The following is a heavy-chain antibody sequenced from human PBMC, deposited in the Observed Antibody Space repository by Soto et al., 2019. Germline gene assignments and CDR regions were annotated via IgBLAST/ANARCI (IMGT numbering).Heavy chain of an antibody. V-gene: IGHV3-33*08. D-gene: IGHD6-25*01. Sequence: QEQLAESGGGVVQHGTSLRLSCTASGFSFSSFGMNWVRQAPGKGLEWVALIWYDGSKEYYADSVKGRFTISRDDSKNTLYLQMDSLRAEDTAVYYCTREGTFGSGSNAAWFDPGGQGTLVTVSS. CDR1: GFSFSSFG. J-gene: IGHJ5*02. CDR2: IWYDGSKE. CDR3: TREGTFGSGSNAAWFDP.